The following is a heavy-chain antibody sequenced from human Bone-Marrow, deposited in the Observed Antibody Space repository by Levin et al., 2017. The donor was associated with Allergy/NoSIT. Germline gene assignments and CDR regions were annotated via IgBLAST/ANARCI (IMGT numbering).Heavy chain of an antibody. D-gene: IGHD3-10*01. CDR3: ARGGNLYYYGSGRSFHH. CDR2: IYYSGST. V-gene: IGHV4-61*01. J-gene: IGHJ1*01. CDR1: GGSISSATYY. Sequence: SQTLSLPCTVSGGSISSATYYWNWIRQPPGKGLEWIGFIYYSGSTSYNPSLKSRVTISVDTSRNQFSLNLSSVTAADTAVYYCARGGNLYYYGSGRSFHHWGQGTLVTVSS.